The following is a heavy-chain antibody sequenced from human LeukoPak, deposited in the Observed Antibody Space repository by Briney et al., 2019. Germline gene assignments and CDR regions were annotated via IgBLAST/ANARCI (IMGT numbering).Heavy chain of an antibody. CDR2: IIPIFGTA. Sequence: SVKVSCKASGGTFSSYAISWVRQAPGQGLEWMGRIIPIFGTANYAQKFQGRVTITTDESTSTAYMELNSLRSEDTAVYYCASSLVVVPAARGPFDYWGQGTLVTVSS. J-gene: IGHJ4*02. V-gene: IGHV1-69*05. D-gene: IGHD2-2*01. CDR3: ASSLVVVPAARGPFDY. CDR1: GGTFSSYA.